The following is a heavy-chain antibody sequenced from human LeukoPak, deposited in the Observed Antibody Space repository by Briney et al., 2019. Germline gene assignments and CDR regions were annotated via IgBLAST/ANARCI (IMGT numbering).Heavy chain of an antibody. CDR3: ARTYTNNAGYYLY. Sequence: GGSLRLSCTASGLSVSRSFMSWVRQTPGKGLEWVSSVFGGGGTRYADSVMGRFTISRDNSKSTLYLQMNSLRAEDTAVYYCARTYTNNAGYYLYWGQGTLVTVSS. J-gene: IGHJ4*02. CDR2: VFGGGGT. V-gene: IGHV3-53*01. CDR1: GLSVSRSF. D-gene: IGHD3-22*01.